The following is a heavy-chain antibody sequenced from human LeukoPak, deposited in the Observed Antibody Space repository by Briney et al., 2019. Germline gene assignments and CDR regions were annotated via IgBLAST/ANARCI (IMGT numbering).Heavy chain of an antibody. V-gene: IGHV3-21*01. Sequence: GGSLRLSCAASGFTVSSNYMSWVRQAPGKGLEWVSSFSSSSSYIYYADSVKGRFTISRDNAKNSLYLQMNSLRAEDTAVYYCARPLRGDGYNFGENYYFDYWGQGTLVTVSS. CDR1: GFTVSSNY. D-gene: IGHD5-24*01. CDR2: FSSSSSYI. J-gene: IGHJ4*02. CDR3: ARPLRGDGYNFGENYYFDY.